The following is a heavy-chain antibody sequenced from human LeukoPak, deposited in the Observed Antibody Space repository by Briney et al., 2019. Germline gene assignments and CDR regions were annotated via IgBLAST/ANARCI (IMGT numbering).Heavy chain of an antibody. Sequence: SETLSLTCAVSGGSISSSSYYWAWIRQPPGKGLEWIGTIYYSGCTYHNPSLKSRVTMSVDTSRNQFSLKLSSVDAADTAVYYCAKAGVRYFDSSGLYAFDFWGQGTTVTVSS. D-gene: IGHD3-22*01. J-gene: IGHJ3*01. CDR3: AKAGVRYFDSSGLYAFDF. CDR1: GGSISSSSYY. V-gene: IGHV4-39*01. CDR2: IYYSGCT.